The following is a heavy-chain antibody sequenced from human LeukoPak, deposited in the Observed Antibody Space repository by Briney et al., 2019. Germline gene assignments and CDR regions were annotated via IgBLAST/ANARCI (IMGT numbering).Heavy chain of an antibody. D-gene: IGHD6-19*01. CDR1: GGSISSYY. Sequence: SETLSLTCTVSGGSISSYYWSWIRQPPGRGRDWIGYIYSSGSTNYNSSLKSRVTISVDTSKNQFSLKLTSVTAADTAVYYCARSGGYSSPQNYWGQGTLVTVSS. J-gene: IGHJ4*02. CDR3: ARSGGYSSPQNY. V-gene: IGHV4-59*01. CDR2: IYSSGST.